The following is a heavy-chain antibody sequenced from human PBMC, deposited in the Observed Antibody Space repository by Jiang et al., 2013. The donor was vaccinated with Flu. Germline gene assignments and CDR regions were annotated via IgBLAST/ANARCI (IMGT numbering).Heavy chain of an antibody. V-gene: IGHV4-34*01. J-gene: IGHJ4*02. CDR1: GGSFSGYY. Sequence: VYGGSFSGYYWSWIRQPPGKGLEWIGEINHSGSTNYNPSLKSRVTISVDTSKNQFSLKLSSVTAADTAVYYCARGLASDYWGQGTLVTVSS. CDR2: INHSGST. D-gene: IGHD5-12*01. CDR3: ARGLASDY.